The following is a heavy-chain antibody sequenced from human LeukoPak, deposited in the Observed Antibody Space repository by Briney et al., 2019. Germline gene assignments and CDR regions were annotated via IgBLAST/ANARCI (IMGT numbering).Heavy chain of an antibody. CDR1: GYTFTGYY. J-gene: IGHJ4*02. CDR2: INPNSGGT. CDR3: ARVWSSSSGWYSWDREYYFDY. V-gene: IGHV1-2*02. D-gene: IGHD6-19*01. Sequence: ASVKVSCKASGYTFTGYYMHWVRQAPGQGLEWMGWINPNSGGTNYAQKFQGRVTMTRDTSISTAYMELSRLRSDDTAVYYCARVWSSSSGWYSWDREYYFDYWGQGTLVTVSS.